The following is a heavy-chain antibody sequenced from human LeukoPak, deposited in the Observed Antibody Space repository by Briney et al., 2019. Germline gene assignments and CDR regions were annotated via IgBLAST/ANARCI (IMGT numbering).Heavy chain of an antibody. J-gene: IGHJ4*02. D-gene: IGHD1-26*01. CDR2: ITESGDKQ. V-gene: IGHV3-23*01. CDR3: ATDYTPYVGASAD. Sequence: GGSLRLSCAASGFTFSCYAMTWVRQAPGKGLEWVSTITESGDKQYYADSVKGRFTFSRDNSKNTLYLQMNSLRAEDTAVYYCATDYTPYVGASADWGQGTLVTVSS. CDR1: GFTFSCYA.